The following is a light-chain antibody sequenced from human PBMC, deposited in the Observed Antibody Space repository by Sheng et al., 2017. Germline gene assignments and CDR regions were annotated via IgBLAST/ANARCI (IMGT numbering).Light chain of an antibody. V-gene: IGKV1-39*01. J-gene: IGKJ2*01. CDR3: QQSYSTPYT. Sequence: IQLTQSPSSLSASVGDRVTITCRASQGISDSLAWYQQKPGEAPKLLIHATSTLQGGVPSRFSGSGSGTDFTLTISSLHPEDFATYFCQQSYSTPYTFGQGTKLEI. CDR1: QGISDS. CDR2: ATS.